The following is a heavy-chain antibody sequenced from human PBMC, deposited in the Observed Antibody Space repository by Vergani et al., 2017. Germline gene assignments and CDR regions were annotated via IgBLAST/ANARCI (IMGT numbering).Heavy chain of an antibody. CDR2: VEYSGYF. CDR3: ARSIVRRNPPDYFDY. Sequence: QVQLQESGPGLVRPSETLSLTCTVSGGSLSGYYWNWIRQTPGEGLEWIGDVEYSGYFNYNPSLKTRVSISSDTSNNQFSLMLSSVTVADTAVYYCARSIVRRNPPDYFDYWGQGTLVTVSS. V-gene: IGHV4-59*01. J-gene: IGHJ4*02. CDR1: GGSLSGYY. D-gene: IGHD2-15*01.